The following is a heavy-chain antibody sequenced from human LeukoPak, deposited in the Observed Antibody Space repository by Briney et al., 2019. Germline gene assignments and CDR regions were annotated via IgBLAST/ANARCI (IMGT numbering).Heavy chain of an antibody. CDR2: FDPEDGET. D-gene: IGHD2/OR15-2a*01. CDR3: ATYTFTAHDY. V-gene: IGHV1-24*01. Sequence: ASVKVSCKASGYTFTSYGISWVRQAPGQGLEWMGGFDPEDGETIYAQKFQGRVTMTEDTSTDTAYMELSSLRSEDTAVYYCATYTFTAHDYWGQGTLVTVSS. CDR1: GYTFTSYG. J-gene: IGHJ4*02.